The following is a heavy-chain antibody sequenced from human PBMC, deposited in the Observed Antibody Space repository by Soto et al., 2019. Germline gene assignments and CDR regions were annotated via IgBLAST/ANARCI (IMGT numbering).Heavy chain of an antibody. Sequence: LRLSCAASGFTFSGYAMSWVRQAPGKGLEWVSSISGSGGGTYYADSVKGRFTFSRDNSKNTLYLQMNSLRAEDTAVYYCAKFGMATTKRSPPYYIDYWGQGALVTVSS. CDR1: GFTFSGYA. D-gene: IGHD1-1*01. J-gene: IGHJ4*02. CDR3: AKFGMATTKRSPPYYIDY. V-gene: IGHV3-23*01. CDR2: ISGSGGGT.